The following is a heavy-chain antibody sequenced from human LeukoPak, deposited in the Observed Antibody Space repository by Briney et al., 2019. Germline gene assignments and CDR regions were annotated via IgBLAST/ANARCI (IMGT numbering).Heavy chain of an antibody. CDR2: ISYDGSNK. Sequence: PGGSLRLSCAASGFTFSSYAMHWVRQAPGKGLEWVAVISYDGSNKYYADSVKGRFTISRDNSKNTLYLQMNSLRAEDTAVYYCARDWRDGYNGGIFDYWGQGTLVTVSS. V-gene: IGHV3-30*01. D-gene: IGHD5-24*01. J-gene: IGHJ4*02. CDR1: GFTFSSYA. CDR3: ARDWRDGYNGGIFDY.